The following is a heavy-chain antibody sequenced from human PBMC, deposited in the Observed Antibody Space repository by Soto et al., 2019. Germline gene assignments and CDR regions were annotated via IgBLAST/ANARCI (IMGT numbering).Heavy chain of an antibody. CDR2: ISGSGGST. V-gene: IGHV3-23*01. J-gene: IGHJ4*02. D-gene: IGHD6-13*01. CDR1: GFTFSSYA. CDR3: AKGNRFRGQQLDTRYFDY. Sequence: EVQLLESGGGLVQPGGSLRLSCAASGFTFSSYAMSWVRQAPGKGLEWVSAISGSGGSTYYADSVKGRFTISRDNSKTTLYLQMNSLRAEDTAVYYCAKGNRFRGQQLDTRYFDYWGQGTLVTVSS.